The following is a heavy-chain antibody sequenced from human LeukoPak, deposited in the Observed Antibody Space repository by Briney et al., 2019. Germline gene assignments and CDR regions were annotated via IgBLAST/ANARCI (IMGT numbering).Heavy chain of an antibody. CDR2: INHSGST. CDR3: ARSITMVRGGWFDP. J-gene: IGHJ5*02. V-gene: IGHV4-34*01. CDR1: GGSMNTYY. D-gene: IGHD3-10*01. Sequence: SETLSLTCTVSGGSMNTYYWSWIRQPPGKGLEWIGEINHSGSTNYNPSLKSRVTISVDTPKNQFSLKLSSVTAADTAVYYCARSITMVRGGWFDPWGQGTLVTVSS.